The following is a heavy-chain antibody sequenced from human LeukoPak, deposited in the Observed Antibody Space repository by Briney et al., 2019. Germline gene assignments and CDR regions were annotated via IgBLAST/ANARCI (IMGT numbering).Heavy chain of an antibody. D-gene: IGHD3-10*01. CDR2: IWYDGNDK. CDR3: AKDTLQYVSGSYYFDY. Sequence: GGSPRLSCAASGFTFSSYGMHWVRQAPGKGLEWVAFIWYDGNDKYYADSVKGRFTISRDSSKNTLYLQMNSLRAEDTAVYYCAKDTLQYVSGSYYFDYWGQGTLVTVSS. CDR1: GFTFSSYG. J-gene: IGHJ4*02. V-gene: IGHV3-30*02.